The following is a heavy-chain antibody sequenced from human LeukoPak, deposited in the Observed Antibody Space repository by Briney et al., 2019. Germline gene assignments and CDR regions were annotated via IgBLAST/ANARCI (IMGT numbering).Heavy chain of an antibody. D-gene: IGHD3-3*01. CDR3: ARAGVVRGNNWFDP. V-gene: IGHV4-38-2*02. J-gene: IGHJ5*02. Sequence: SETLSLTCTVSGYSISSGYYWGWIRQPPGKGLEWIGCIYHSGSTYYNPSLKSRVTISVDTSKNQFSLKLSSVTAADTAVYYCARAGVVRGNNWFDPWGQGTLVTVSS. CDR2: IYHSGST. CDR1: GYSISSGYY.